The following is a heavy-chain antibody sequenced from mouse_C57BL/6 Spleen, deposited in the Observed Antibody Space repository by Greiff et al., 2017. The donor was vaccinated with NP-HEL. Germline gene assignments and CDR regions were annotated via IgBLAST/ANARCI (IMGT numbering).Heavy chain of an antibody. CDR3: ARYDYDEASWFAY. V-gene: IGHV1-55*01. CDR1: GYTFTSYW. CDR2: IYPGSGST. J-gene: IGHJ3*01. D-gene: IGHD2-4*01. Sequence: QVQLQQPGAELVKPGASVKMYCKASGYTFTSYWITWVKQRPGQGLEWIGDIYPGSGSTNYNEKFRSKATLTVDTSSSTAYMQLSSLTSEDSAVYYCARYDYDEASWFAYWGQGTLVTVSA.